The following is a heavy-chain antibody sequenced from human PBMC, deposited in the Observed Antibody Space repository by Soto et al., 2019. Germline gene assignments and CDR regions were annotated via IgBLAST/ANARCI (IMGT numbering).Heavy chain of an antibody. CDR1: GFTFGDYA. J-gene: IGHJ5*02. CDR2: IRSKAYGGTT. D-gene: IGHD2-15*01. Sequence: GGSLRLSCTASGFTFGDYAMSWFRQAPGKGLEWVGFIRSKAYGGTTEYAASVKGRFTISRDDSKSIAYLQMNSLKTEDTAVYYCTRAVRLGVVAPISWFDPWGQGTLVTVSS. CDR3: TRAVRLGVVAPISWFDP. V-gene: IGHV3-49*03.